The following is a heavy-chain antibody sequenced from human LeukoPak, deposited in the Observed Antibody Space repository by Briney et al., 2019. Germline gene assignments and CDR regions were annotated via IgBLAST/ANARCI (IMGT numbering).Heavy chain of an antibody. V-gene: IGHV1-69*05. CDR1: GGTFSSYA. CDR2: IIPIFGTA. CDR3: ARGEVYYYYYMDV. J-gene: IGHJ6*03. Sequence: SVKVSCKASGGTFSSYAISWVRQAPGQGFEWMGGIIPIFGTANYAQKFQGRVTITTDESTSTAYMELSSLRSEDTAVYYCARGEVYYYYYMDVWGKGTTVTVSS.